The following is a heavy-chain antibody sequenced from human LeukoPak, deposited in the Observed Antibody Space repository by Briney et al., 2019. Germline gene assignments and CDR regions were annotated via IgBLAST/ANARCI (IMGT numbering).Heavy chain of an antibody. CDR3: ARGRGDYGDHYFDY. V-gene: IGHV3-21*01. CDR1: GFIFSSYS. Sequence: GGSLRLSCAASGFIFSSYSMNWVRQAPGKGLEWASSINTGSTYISYADSLKGRFTISRDNAKNSLYLQMNSLRAEDTAVYYCARGRGDYGDHYFDYWGQGTLVTVSS. CDR2: INTGSTYI. J-gene: IGHJ4*02. D-gene: IGHD4-17*01.